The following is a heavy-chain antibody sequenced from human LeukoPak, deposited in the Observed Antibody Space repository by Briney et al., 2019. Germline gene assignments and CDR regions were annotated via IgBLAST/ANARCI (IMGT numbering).Heavy chain of an antibody. CDR2: IKQDGSEK. J-gene: IGHJ4*02. CDR3: ARDRGGRTGLDD. Sequence: GGSLRLSCAASGFTFSSYWMSWVRQAPGKGLEWVANIKQDGSEKYHVDSVKGRFTISRDNAENFLYLQMNSLRAEDTAVYYCARDRGGRTGLDDWGQGTLVTVSS. D-gene: IGHD2-15*01. CDR1: GFTFSSYW. V-gene: IGHV3-7*04.